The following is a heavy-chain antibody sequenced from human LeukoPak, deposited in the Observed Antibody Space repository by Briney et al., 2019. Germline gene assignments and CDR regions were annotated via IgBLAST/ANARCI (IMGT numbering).Heavy chain of an antibody. CDR2: ISGGGGST. Sequence: PTGGSLRLSCAASGFTFSSYAMSWVRQAPGKGLEWVSAISGGGGSTYYADSVKGRFTISRDNSKNTLYLQMNSLRAEDTAVYYCAKDGYYYDSSGYYSYFDYWGQGTLVTVSS. D-gene: IGHD3-22*01. V-gene: IGHV3-23*01. J-gene: IGHJ4*02. CDR1: GFTFSSYA. CDR3: AKDGYYYDSSGYYSYFDY.